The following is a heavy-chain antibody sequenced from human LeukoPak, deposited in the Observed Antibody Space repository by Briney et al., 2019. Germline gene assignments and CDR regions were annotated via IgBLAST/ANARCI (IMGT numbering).Heavy chain of an antibody. CDR1: GGSFSGYY. Sequence: PSETLSLTCAVYGGSFSGYYWSWLRQPPGKGLEWIGEINHSGSTNYNPSLKSRVTISVDTSKNQFSLKLSSVTAADTAVYYCARVEDIVVVPAAIYRSAFDIWGQGTMVTVSS. J-gene: IGHJ3*02. D-gene: IGHD2-2*02. CDR3: ARVEDIVVVPAAIYRSAFDI. V-gene: IGHV4-34*01. CDR2: INHSGST.